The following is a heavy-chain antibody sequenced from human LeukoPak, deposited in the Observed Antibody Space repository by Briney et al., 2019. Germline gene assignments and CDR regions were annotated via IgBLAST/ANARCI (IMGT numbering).Heavy chain of an antibody. CDR3: ARTSGYSSGWYVNYYYGMDV. D-gene: IGHD6-19*01. CDR1: GYTFTSYD. Sequence: ASVKVSCKASGYTFTSYDINWVRQATGQGLEWMGWMNPNSGNTGYAQKFQGRVTMTRNTSISTAYMELSSLRSEDTAVYYCARTSGYSSGWYVNYYYGMDVWGQGTTVTVSS. V-gene: IGHV1-8*01. J-gene: IGHJ6*02. CDR2: MNPNSGNT.